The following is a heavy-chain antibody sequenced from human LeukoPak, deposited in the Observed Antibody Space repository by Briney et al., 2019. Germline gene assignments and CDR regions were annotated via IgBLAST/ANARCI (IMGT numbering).Heavy chain of an antibody. Sequence: ASVKVSCKVSGFTLSELSMHWVXXXXXXGXXXXXXXDPXXXXXVYAERFRGRVXXTXDRPSNTAYMDLSSLGADDTAVYYCATGIFCATTTCPGYGNYYYFMDVWGEGTTVTV. D-gene: IGHD3-3*02. CDR2: XDPXXXXX. V-gene: IGHV1-24*01. CDR1: GFTLSELS. J-gene: IGHJ6*03. CDR3: ATGIFCATTTCPGYGNYYYFMDV.